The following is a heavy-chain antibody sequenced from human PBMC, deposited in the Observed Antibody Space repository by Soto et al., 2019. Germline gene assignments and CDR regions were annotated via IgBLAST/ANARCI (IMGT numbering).Heavy chain of an antibody. V-gene: IGHV4-30-4*08. D-gene: IGHD2-15*01. CDR2: IYYSGST. Sequence: SETLSLTCTVSGGSSSSGGYYWSWIRQHPGKGLEWIGYIYYSGSTYYNPSLKSRVTISVDTSKNQFSLNLSFVTAADTAVYYCATMGTPATGLSYFAYWGQGTLVTVSS. CDR1: GGSSSSGGYY. CDR3: ATMGTPATGLSYFAY. J-gene: IGHJ4*02.